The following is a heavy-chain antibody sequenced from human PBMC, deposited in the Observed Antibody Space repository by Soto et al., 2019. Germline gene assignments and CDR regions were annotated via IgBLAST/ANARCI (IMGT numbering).Heavy chain of an antibody. J-gene: IGHJ5*02. CDR1: GGSISSGDYY. Sequence: KTSETLSLTCTVSGGSISSGDYYWSWIRQPPGKGLEWIGYIYYSGSTYYNPSLKSRVTISVDTSKNQFSLKLSSVTAADTAVYYCARVSGYYGWLDPWGQGTLVTVSS. CDR3: ARVSGYYGWLDP. V-gene: IGHV4-30-4*01. D-gene: IGHD3-22*01. CDR2: IYYSGST.